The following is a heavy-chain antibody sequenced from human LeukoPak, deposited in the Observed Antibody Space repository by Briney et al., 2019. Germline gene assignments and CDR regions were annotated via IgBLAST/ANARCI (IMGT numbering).Heavy chain of an antibody. D-gene: IGHD3/OR15-3a*01. V-gene: IGHV4-38-2*02. CDR1: GFSITSGYF. CDR3: ARGQIYDYWTPVSWKFDL. J-gene: IGHJ2*01. CDR2: IYATGVGCT. Sequence: PSETLSLTCSVSGFSITSGYFWGWIRQPPGKGLEWVGNIYATGVGCTSYNPSGKSRVTLFSAKTKPQLSLKLNSVTAADTAVYYCARGQIYDYWTPVSWKFDLWGRGTLVSVSS.